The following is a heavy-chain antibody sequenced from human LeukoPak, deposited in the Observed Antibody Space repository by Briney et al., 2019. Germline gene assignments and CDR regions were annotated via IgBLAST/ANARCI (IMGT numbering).Heavy chain of an antibody. CDR3: AKEGEGSISH. V-gene: IGHV4-4*02. CDR2: IYHSGST. CDR1: GGSISSSNW. D-gene: IGHD3-16*01. J-gene: IGHJ4*02. Sequence: KPSETLSLTCAVSGGSISSSNWWSWVRQPPGKGLEWIGEIYHSGSTYYNPSFKSRVTISVDMSKNQFSLKLTSVTAADTAVYYCAKEGEGSISHWGQGTLVTVSS.